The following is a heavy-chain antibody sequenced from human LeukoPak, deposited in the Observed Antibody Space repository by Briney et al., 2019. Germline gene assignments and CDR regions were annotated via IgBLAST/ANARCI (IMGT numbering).Heavy chain of an antibody. J-gene: IGHJ4*02. CDR1: GYTFSSYW. CDR2: IYPGDSDT. D-gene: IGHD3-9*01. V-gene: IGHV5-51*01. CDR3: ARPSRTGYYYFDY. Sequence: GESLKISCKGSGYTFSSYWIAWVRQMPGKGLEWMGIIYPGDSDTRYSPSFQGQVTISADKSISTAYLQWSSLKASDTAMYFCARPSRTGYYYFDYWGQGTLVTVSS.